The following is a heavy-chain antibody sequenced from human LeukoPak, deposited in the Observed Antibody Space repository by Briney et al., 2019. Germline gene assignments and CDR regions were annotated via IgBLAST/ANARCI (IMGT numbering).Heavy chain of an antibody. CDR3: ARDGDYESYYFYYMDV. V-gene: IGHV1-2*02. CDR2: INPNSGGP. CDR1: GYTFTGYY. Sequence: GASVNVSCKASGYTFTGYYMHWVRQAPGQGLEWMGWINPNSGGPNYAQKFQGRVTMTRDTSISTAYMELSRLRSEDTAVYYCARDGDYESYYFYYMDVWGKGTTVTVSS. D-gene: IGHD4-17*01. J-gene: IGHJ6*03.